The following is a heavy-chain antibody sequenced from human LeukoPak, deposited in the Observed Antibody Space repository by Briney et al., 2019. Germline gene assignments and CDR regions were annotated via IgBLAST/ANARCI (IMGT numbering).Heavy chain of an antibody. CDR3: AREVHYYGSGSYYSLDP. CDR2: IYYSGST. D-gene: IGHD3-10*01. CDR1: GGSISSSSYY. J-gene: IGHJ5*02. V-gene: IGHV4-39*07. Sequence: SETLSLTCTVSGGSISSSSYYWGWIRQPPGKGLEWIGSIYYSGSTYYNPSLKSRVTISVDTSKNQFSLKLSSVTAADTAVYYCAREVHYYGSGSYYSLDPWGQGTLVTVSS.